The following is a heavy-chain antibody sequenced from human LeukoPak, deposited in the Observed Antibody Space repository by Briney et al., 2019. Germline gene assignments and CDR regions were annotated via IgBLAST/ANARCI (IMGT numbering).Heavy chain of an antibody. CDR1: GFTFSSYS. J-gene: IGHJ2*01. CDR2: ISSSSSYI. D-gene: IGHD2-8*01. CDR3: ARYCTNGVCPYWYFDL. V-gene: IGHV3-21*01. Sequence: GGSLRLSCAASGFTFSSYSMNWVRQAPGKGLEWVSSISSSSSYIYYADSVKGRFTISRDNAKNSLYLQMNSLRAEDTAVYYCARYCTNGVCPYWYFDLWGRGTLVTVSS.